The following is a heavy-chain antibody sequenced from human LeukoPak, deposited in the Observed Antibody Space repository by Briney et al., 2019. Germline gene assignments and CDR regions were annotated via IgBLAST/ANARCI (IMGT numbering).Heavy chain of an antibody. J-gene: IGHJ4*02. CDR2: IIWNSGSI. Sequence: GGSLRLSCAASGFTFDDYAMHWVRQAPGKGLEWVSGIIWNSGSIGYADSVKGRFTISRDNAKNSLYLQMNSLRAEDTALYYCAKDIGSSYLYYYDSSGYFDYWGQGTLVTVSS. V-gene: IGHV3-9*01. CDR3: AKDIGSSYLYYYDSSGYFDY. D-gene: IGHD3-22*01. CDR1: GFTFDDYA.